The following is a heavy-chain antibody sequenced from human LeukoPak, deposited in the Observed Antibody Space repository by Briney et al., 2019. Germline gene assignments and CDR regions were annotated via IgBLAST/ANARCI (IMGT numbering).Heavy chain of an antibody. J-gene: IGHJ4*02. V-gene: IGHV3-23*01. D-gene: IGHD5-12*01. CDR3: ARTSCGKRAYDSPFDF. Sequence: QPGGSLRLSCAASGFTFSSYAMSWVRQAPGKGLEWVSAIRGSGSNTYYTDSVKGRFTISRDNSKNTLYLQMNSLRAEDTAIYYWARTSCGKRAYDSPFDFWGGGALVTVAP. CDR1: GFTFSSYA. CDR2: IRGSGSNT.